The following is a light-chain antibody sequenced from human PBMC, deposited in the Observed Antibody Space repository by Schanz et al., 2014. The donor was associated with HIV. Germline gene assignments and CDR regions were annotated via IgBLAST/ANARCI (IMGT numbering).Light chain of an antibody. V-gene: IGKV3-15*01. CDR2: SAS. CDR1: QRVSSY. J-gene: IGKJ2*01. Sequence: EIVLTQSPGTLSLSPGERATLSCRASQRVSSYLAWYHQKPGQAPRLLIYSASTRATGIPARFSGSGSGTEFTLTISSLQSEDFAVYYCQQYNNWPYTFGQGTKLEIK. CDR3: QQYNNWPYT.